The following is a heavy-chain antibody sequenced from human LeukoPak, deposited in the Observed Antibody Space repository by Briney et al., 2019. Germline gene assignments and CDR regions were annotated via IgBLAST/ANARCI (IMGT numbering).Heavy chain of an antibody. J-gene: IGHJ4*02. V-gene: IGHV3-33*06. CDR1: GFIFSHYG. Sequence: GGSLRLSCAASGFIFSHYGMHWVRQAPGKGLAWVAVIWHDGSSKYYADSVKGRFTISRDNSENTVYLQMNSLRAEDTAVYYCAKDAQRGFDYSNSLEYWGQGDLVTVYS. CDR2: IWHDGSSK. CDR3: AKDAQRGFDYSNSLEY. D-gene: IGHD4-11*01.